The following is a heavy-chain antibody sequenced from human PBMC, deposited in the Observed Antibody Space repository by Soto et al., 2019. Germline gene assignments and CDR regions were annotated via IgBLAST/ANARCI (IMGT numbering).Heavy chain of an antibody. D-gene: IGHD6-19*01. CDR1: GFTFSRYG. CDR3: AKEIAVAGDLDY. V-gene: IGHV3-30*18. CDR2: ISSDGKTT. J-gene: IGHJ4*01. Sequence: GGSLRLSCVASGFTFSRYGIHWARQAPGKGLEWVGVISSDGKTTYYADSVKGRFTISRDNSKNTLYLQMDSLRREDTAVYYCAKEIAVAGDLDYWGHGTLVTVSS.